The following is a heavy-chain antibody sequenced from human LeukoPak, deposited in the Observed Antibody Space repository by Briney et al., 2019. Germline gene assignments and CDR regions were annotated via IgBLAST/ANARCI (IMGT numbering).Heavy chain of an antibody. J-gene: IGHJ3*02. CDR3: ATLQQLWFGDLYRGGAFDI. CDR1: GYTLTELS. D-gene: IGHD3-10*01. CDR2: FDPEDGET. Sequence: ASVKVSCKVSGYTLTELSMYWVRQVPGKGLEWMGGFDPEDGETIYAQRFQGRVTMTEDTSTDTAYMELSSLRSDDTAVYYCATLQQLWFGDLYRGGAFDIWGQGTLVTVSS. V-gene: IGHV1-24*01.